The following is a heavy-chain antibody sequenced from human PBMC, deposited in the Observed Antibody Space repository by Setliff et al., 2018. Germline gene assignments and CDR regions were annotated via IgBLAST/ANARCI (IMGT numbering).Heavy chain of an antibody. CDR2: MNPNNDDT. CDR3: ARGRGFSGLESTVDFFEY. J-gene: IGHJ4*02. CDR1: GYRFNTHD. Sequence: ASVKVSCKASGYRFNTHDINWVRQAPGQGLEWMGWMNPNNDDTGSAHELQDRVTMTVNRAISTAYLELSGLTPDDTAVYFCARGRGFSGLESTVDFFEYWGPGTLVTVSS. D-gene: IGHD6-19*01. V-gene: IGHV1-8*01.